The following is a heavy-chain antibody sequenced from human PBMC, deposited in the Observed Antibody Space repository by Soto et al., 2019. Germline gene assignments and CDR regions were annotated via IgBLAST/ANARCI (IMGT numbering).Heavy chain of an antibody. Sequence: GGSLRLSCAASGFTVSNNYMSWVRQAPGKGLEWVSVIYDGGSTYYAESVKDRFTISRDNSKNTLYLQMNSLRVEDTAIYYCEKNLDLSSSCDMDVWGQGTTVTVSS. CDR1: GFTVSNNY. V-gene: IGHV3-66*01. CDR3: EKNLDLSSSCDMDV. D-gene: IGHD6-13*01. CDR2: IYDGGST. J-gene: IGHJ6*02.